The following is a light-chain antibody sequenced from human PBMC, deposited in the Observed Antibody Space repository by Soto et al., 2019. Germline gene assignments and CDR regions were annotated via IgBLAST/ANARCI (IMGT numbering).Light chain of an antibody. V-gene: IGKV2-28*01. CDR1: QSLLHSNGYNY. Sequence: DIVMTQSPLSLPVTPGEPASISCRSSQSLLHSNGYNYLDWYLQKPGQSPQLLIYLGSNRASGVPDSVGGHGSGTDFTLKISRVEAEDVGVYYCMQALQTPSTFGQGTKLEIK. J-gene: IGKJ2*01. CDR3: MQALQTPST. CDR2: LGS.